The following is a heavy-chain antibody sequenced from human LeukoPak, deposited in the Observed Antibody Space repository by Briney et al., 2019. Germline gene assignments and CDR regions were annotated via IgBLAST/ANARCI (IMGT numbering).Heavy chain of an antibody. V-gene: IGHV1-2*02. Sequence: VASVKVSCKASGYTFTGYYMHWVRQAPGQGLEWMGWINPNSGGTNYAQKFQGRVTMTRDTSISTAYMELSRLRSDDTAVYYCARVIDYGDYPYGFDYWGQGTLVTVSS. CDR1: GYTFTGYY. CDR3: ARVIDYGDYPYGFDY. D-gene: IGHD4-17*01. J-gene: IGHJ4*02. CDR2: INPNSGGT.